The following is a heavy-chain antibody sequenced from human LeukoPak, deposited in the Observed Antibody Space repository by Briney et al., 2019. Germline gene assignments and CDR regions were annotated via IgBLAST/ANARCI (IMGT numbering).Heavy chain of an antibody. CDR2: IFHSGST. J-gene: IGHJ4*02. D-gene: IGHD6-13*01. CDR1: SGSISTYY. CDR3: ASGSSLENIIDY. V-gene: IGHV4-59*12. Sequence: SETLSLTCTISSGSISTYYWSWIRQSPGNGLEWMGYIFHSGSTTYNPSLSSRLTISVDTSKNQFSLELRSVTAADTAVYYCASGSSLENIIDYWGQGTLVTVSS.